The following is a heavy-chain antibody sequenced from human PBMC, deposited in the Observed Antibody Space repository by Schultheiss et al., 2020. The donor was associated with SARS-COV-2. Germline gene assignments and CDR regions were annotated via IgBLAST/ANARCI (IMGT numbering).Heavy chain of an antibody. D-gene: IGHD1-26*01. V-gene: IGHV3-21*01. CDR1: GFTFSSYS. CDR3: ARVYRLGASWSDY. CDR2: ISSSSSYT. Sequence: GGSLRLSCAASGFTFSSYSMNWVRQAPGKGLEWVSSISSSSSYTNYADSVKGRFTISRDNAKNSLYLQMNSLRAEDTAVYYCARVYRLGASWSDYWGQGTLVTVSS. J-gene: IGHJ4*02.